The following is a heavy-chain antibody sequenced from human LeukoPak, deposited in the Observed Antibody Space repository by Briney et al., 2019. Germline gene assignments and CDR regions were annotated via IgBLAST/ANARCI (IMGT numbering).Heavy chain of an antibody. CDR2: IIPIFGTA. CDR3: ARASSSWFGNNWFDP. J-gene: IGHJ5*02. D-gene: IGHD6-13*01. CDR1: GGIFSSYA. V-gene: IGHV1-69*06. Sequence: ASVKVSCKASGGIFSSYAISWVRQAPGQGLEWMGGIIPIFGTANYAQKFQGRVTITADKSTSTAYMELSSLRSEDTAVYYCARASSSWFGNNWFDPWGQGTLVTVSS.